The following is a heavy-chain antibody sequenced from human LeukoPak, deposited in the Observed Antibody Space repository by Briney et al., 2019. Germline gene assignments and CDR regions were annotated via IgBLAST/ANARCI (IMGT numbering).Heavy chain of an antibody. CDR3: ARMTHGSGFDY. Sequence: SETLSLTCTVSGGSISSGSYYSSWIRQPAGKGLEWIGRIYTSGSTNYNPSLKSRVTISIDTSKNQFSLKLTSGTAADTAVYYWARMTHGSGFDYWGQGSLVTVSS. J-gene: IGHJ4*02. D-gene: IGHD5-24*01. V-gene: IGHV4-61*02. CDR1: GGSISSGSYY. CDR2: IYTSGST.